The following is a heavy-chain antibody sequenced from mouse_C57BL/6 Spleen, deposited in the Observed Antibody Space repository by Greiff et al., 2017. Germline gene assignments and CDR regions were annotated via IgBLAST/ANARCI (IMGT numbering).Heavy chain of an antibody. Sequence: EVQLQQSGGGLVKPGGSLKLSCAASGFTFSSYAMSWVRQTPEKRLEWVATISDGGSYTYYPDNVKGRFTISRDNAKNNLYLQMSHLKSEDTAMYYCARESYYDYGFDYWGQGTTLTVSS. CDR1: GFTFSSYA. V-gene: IGHV5-4*01. D-gene: IGHD2-4*01. CDR2: ISDGGSYT. J-gene: IGHJ2*01. CDR3: ARESYYDYGFDY.